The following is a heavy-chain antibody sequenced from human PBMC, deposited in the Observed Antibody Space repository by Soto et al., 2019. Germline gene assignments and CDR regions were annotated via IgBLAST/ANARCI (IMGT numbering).Heavy chain of an antibody. V-gene: IGHV1-69*13. J-gene: IGHJ3*02. D-gene: IGHD1-1*01. Sequence: ASVKVSCKASGGTFSSYAISWVRQAPGQGLEWMGGIIPIFGTANYAQKFQGRVTITADESTSTAYMELSSLRSEDTAVYYCASGYLERLDDAFDIWGQGPMVTVSS. CDR3: ASGYLERLDDAFDI. CDR1: GGTFSSYA. CDR2: IIPIFGTA.